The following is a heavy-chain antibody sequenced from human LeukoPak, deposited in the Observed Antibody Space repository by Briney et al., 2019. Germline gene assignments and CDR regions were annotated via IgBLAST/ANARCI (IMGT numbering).Heavy chain of an antibody. D-gene: IGHD3-3*01. CDR1: GFTFSIYG. CDR2: ISGSGGST. Sequence: GRSLRLSCAASGFTFSIYGMHWVRQAPGKGLEWVSAISGSGGSTYYADSVKGRFTISRDNSKNTLYLQMNSLRAEDTAVYYCAKEDDFWSGYYIIPFDYWGQGTLVTVSS. J-gene: IGHJ4*02. V-gene: IGHV3-23*01. CDR3: AKEDDFWSGYYIIPFDY.